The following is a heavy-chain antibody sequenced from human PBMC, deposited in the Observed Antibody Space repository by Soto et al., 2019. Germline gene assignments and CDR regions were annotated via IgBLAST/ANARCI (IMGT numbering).Heavy chain of an antibody. Sequence: QLQVQESGPGLVKPSETLSLTCTVSGGAISSSFYYWAWIRQPPGKGLEWIGIIYDTGTTYYNPSLESRVTISVDTSKNHVSLSLTSVTAADTAVYYCARRLHVAGHWYFDLGGRGTLVTVSS. CDR2: IYDTGTT. V-gene: IGHV4-39*01. CDR1: GGAISSSFYY. D-gene: IGHD6-19*01. CDR3: ARRLHVAGHWYFDL. J-gene: IGHJ2*01.